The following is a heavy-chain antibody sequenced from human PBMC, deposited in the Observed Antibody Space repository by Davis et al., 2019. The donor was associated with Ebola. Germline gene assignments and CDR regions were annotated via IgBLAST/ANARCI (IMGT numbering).Heavy chain of an antibody. CDR2: ISWNSGSI. J-gene: IGHJ4*02. CDR3: ARDLLQLWSV. Sequence: GGSLRLSCAASGFTFSSYAMHWVRQAPGKGLEWVSGISWNSGSIGYADSVKGRFTISRDNAKNSLYLQMNSLRAEDTAVYYCARDLLQLWSVWGQGTLVTVSS. V-gene: IGHV3-9*01. D-gene: IGHD5-18*01. CDR1: GFTFSSYA.